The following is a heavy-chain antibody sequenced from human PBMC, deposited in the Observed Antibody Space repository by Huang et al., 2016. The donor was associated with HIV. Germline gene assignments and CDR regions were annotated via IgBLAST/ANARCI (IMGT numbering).Heavy chain of an antibody. Sequence: VESGGGVVQPGKSLELSCAASGFTFNNYAMYWVRQTPGRGLEWVAHISVDGSKKHYTDSVKGRFTISRDNSKNTQYLQMKNLTTDDTAIYYCARDQWLGQYFDYWGQGTLVTVSS. CDR1: GFTFNNYA. CDR2: ISVDGSKK. V-gene: IGHV3-30*14. J-gene: IGHJ4*02. CDR3: ARDQWLGQYFDY. D-gene: IGHD6-19*01.